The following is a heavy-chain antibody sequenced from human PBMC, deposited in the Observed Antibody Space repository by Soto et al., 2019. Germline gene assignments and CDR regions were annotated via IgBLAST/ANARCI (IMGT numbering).Heavy chain of an antibody. V-gene: IGHV1-3*01. CDR1: GYTFTIYA. D-gene: IGHD3-10*01. CDR3: ARDLWFGEFDAFDI. J-gene: IGHJ3*02. CDR2: INAGNGNT. Sequence: ASVKVSCKASGYTFTIYAMHWVRQAPGQRLEWMGWINAGNGNTKYSQKFQGRVTITRDTSASTAYMELSSLRSEDTAVYYCARDLWFGEFDAFDIWGQGTMVTVSS.